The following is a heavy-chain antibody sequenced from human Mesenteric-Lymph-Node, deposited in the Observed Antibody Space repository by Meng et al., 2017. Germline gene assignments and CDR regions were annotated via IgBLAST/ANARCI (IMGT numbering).Heavy chain of an antibody. CDR1: GGSISSSSYY. CDR3: ARDGYSSSWYVVDY. Sequence: SETLSLTCTVSGGSISSSSYYWGWIRQPPGKGLEWIGSIYYSGSTYYNPSLKSRVTISVDTSKNQFSLKLSSVTAADTAVYYCARDGYSSSWYVVDYWGQGTLVTVSS. V-gene: IGHV4-39*07. D-gene: IGHD6-13*01. J-gene: IGHJ4*02. CDR2: IYYSGST.